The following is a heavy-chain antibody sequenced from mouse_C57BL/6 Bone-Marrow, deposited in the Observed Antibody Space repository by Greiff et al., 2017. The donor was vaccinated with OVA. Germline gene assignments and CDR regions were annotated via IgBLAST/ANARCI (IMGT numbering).Heavy chain of an antibody. CDR3: TITTVVFDY. CDR2: IDPENGDT. Sequence: VQRVESGAELVRPGASVKLSCTASGFNIKDDYMHWVKQRPEQGLEWIGWIDPENGDTEYASKFQGKATITADTSSNTAYLQLSSLTSEDTAVYYCTITTVVFDYWGQGTTLTVSS. J-gene: IGHJ2*01. D-gene: IGHD1-1*01. CDR1: GFNIKDDY. V-gene: IGHV14-4*01.